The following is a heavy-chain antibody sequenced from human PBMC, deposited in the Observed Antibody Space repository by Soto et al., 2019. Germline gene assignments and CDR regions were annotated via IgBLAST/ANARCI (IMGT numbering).Heavy chain of an antibody. J-gene: IGHJ2*01. D-gene: IGHD5-12*01. CDR1: GGTFSSYA. CDR3: ARDLNVGWLQQPWDWYFDL. V-gene: IGHV1-69*13. Sequence: GASVKVSCKASGGTFSSYAISWVRQAPGQGLEWMGGIIPIFGTANYAQKFQGRVTITADESTSTAYMELSSLRSEDTAVYYCARDLNVGWLQQPWDWYFDLWGRGTLVTVSS. CDR2: IIPIFGTA.